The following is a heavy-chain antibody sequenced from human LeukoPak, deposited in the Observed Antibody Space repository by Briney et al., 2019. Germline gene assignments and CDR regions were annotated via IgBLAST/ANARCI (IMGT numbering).Heavy chain of an antibody. V-gene: IGHV4-59*01. CDR1: GGSISSYY. CDR3: ARPRGSGWYGAFDV. CDR2: IYYSGST. Sequence: SETLSLTCTVSGGSISSYYWSWIRQPPGKGLESMGYIYYSGSTKYNPSLKSRVTISADTSKNQLSLKLSSVTAADTAFYYCARPRGSGWYGAFDVWGQGTMVSVSS. D-gene: IGHD6-19*01. J-gene: IGHJ3*01.